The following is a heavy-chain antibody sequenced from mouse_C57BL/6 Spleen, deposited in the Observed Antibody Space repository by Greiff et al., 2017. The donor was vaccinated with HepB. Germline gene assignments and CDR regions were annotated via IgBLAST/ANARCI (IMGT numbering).Heavy chain of an antibody. V-gene: IGHV1-26*01. CDR2: INPNNGGT. CDR3: ARGGYDYDYFDY. CDR1: GYTFTDYY. J-gene: IGHJ2*01. D-gene: IGHD2-4*01. Sequence: EVKLQQSGPELVKPGASVKISCKASGYTFTDYYMNWVKQSHGKSLEWIGDINPNNGGTSYNQKFKGKATLTVDKSSSTAYMELRSLTSEDSAVYYCARGGYDYDYFDYWGQGTTLTVSS.